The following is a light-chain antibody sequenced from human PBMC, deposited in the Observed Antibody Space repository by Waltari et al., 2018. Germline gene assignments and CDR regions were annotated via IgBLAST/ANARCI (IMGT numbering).Light chain of an antibody. J-gene: IGKJ2*01. CDR2: WAA. V-gene: IGKV4-1*01. CDR1: QNLLWRSNFKNY. Sequence: DVVMTQSQDSLAVSLGERPPSHCTSRQNLLWRSNFKNYLSWYQQKPGQPPTLLSYWAATRDSGVPDRFSGSGSGTDCTLTISGLQAEDVAVYYCQQYYSTPPTFGQGTKVKI. CDR3: QQYYSTPPT.